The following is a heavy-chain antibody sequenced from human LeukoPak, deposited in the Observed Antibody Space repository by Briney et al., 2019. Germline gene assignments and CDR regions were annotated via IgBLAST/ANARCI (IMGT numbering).Heavy chain of an antibody. V-gene: IGHV4-61*02. CDR3: ARAGCSGGSCYYYYYMDV. CDR1: GGSLSSGSYY. CDR2: IYTSGST. J-gene: IGHJ6*03. D-gene: IGHD2-15*01. Sequence: SETLSLTCTVSGGSLSSGSYYWSWIRQTAGKGLEWIGRIYTSGSTNYNPSLNRRVTISVDTSKNQFSLRLSSVTAADTAVYYCARAGCSGGSCYYYYYMDVWGKGTTVTVSS.